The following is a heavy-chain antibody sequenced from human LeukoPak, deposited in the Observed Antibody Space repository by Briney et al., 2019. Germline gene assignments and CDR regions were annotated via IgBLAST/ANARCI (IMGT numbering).Heavy chain of an antibody. V-gene: IGHV4-39*01. J-gene: IGHJ4*02. CDR2: IYYSGST. D-gene: IGHD3-10*01. CDR3: ARLGKSGKYYYGSGSYLDY. Sequence: PSETLSLTCTVSGGSFGSCSYYWGWIRQPPGKGLEWIGSIYYSGSTYYNPSLKSRVTISVDTSKNQFSLKLSSVNAADTAVYYCARLGKSGKYYYGSGSYLDYWGQGTLVTVSS. CDR1: GGSFGSCSYY.